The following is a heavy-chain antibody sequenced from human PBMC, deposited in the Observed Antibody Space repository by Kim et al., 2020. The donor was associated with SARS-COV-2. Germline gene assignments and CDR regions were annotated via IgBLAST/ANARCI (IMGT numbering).Heavy chain of an antibody. CDR2: IYYSGST. V-gene: IGHV4-59*01. CDR1: GGSISSYY. CDR3: ARVRLTAMVYYYYGMDV. J-gene: IGHJ6*02. D-gene: IGHD5-18*01. Sequence: SETLSLTCTVSGGSISSYYWSWIRQPPGKGLEWIGYIYYSGSTNYNPSLKSRVTISVDTSKNQFSLKLSSVTAADTAVYYCARVRLTAMVYYYYGMDVWGQGTTVTVSS.